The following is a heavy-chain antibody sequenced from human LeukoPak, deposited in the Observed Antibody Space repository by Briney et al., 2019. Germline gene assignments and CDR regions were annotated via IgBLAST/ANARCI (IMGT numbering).Heavy chain of an antibody. CDR1: GGSINSGNFY. J-gene: IGHJ4*02. CDR3: ASRTTVTTGGAGPFDY. Sequence: SETLSLTCIVSGGSINSGNFYWSWIRQPAGKGLEWIVRIYISGSTYYNPSLKSRVTISVDTSKNQFSLKLNSVTAADTAVYYCASRTTVTTGGAGPFDYWGQGTLVTVSS. V-gene: IGHV4-61*02. D-gene: IGHD4-17*01. CDR2: IYISGST.